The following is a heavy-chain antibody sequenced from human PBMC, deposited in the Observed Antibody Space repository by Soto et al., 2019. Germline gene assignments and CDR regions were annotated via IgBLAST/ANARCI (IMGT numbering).Heavy chain of an antibody. D-gene: IGHD2-2*01. CDR2: IIPIFGTA. Sequence: QVQLVQSGAEVKKPGSSVKVSCKASGGTFSSYAISWVRQAPGQGLEWMGGIIPIFGTANYALKFQGRVTITADECTSTAYMELSSLRSEDTAVYYCARDGSSTSYTLNGGAFDIWGQGTMVTVSS. V-gene: IGHV1-69*01. J-gene: IGHJ3*02. CDR1: GGTFSSYA. CDR3: ARDGSSTSYTLNGGAFDI.